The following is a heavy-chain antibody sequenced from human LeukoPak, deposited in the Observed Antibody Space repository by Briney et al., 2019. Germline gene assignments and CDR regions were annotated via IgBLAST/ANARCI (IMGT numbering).Heavy chain of an antibody. Sequence: GGSLRLSCAASGFTFSTYSMHWVRQAPGKGLEWVAVISSDGNTEYYGDSVKGRFTISRDNSEKTLYLQMNSLRDEDTAVYYCARDWIDRSLDYWGQGTLVTVSS. V-gene: IGHV3-30-3*01. D-gene: IGHD2-2*03. J-gene: IGHJ4*02. CDR3: ARDWIDRSLDY. CDR2: ISSDGNTE. CDR1: GFTFSTYS.